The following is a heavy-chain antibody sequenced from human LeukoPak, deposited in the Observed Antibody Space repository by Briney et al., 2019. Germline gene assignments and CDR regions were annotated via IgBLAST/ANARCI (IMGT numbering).Heavy chain of an antibody. V-gene: IGHV3-30-3*01. J-gene: IGHJ4*02. CDR1: GFTFSSYV. CDR3: ARRGGDLYTAMVTDFDY. D-gene: IGHD5-18*01. Sequence: PGRSLRLSCAASGFTFSSYVMHWVRQAPGKGLEWVAVISYDGSNKYYADSVKGRFTISRDNSENTLYLQMNSLRADDTAVYYCARRGGDLYTAMVTDFDYWGQGTLVTVSS. CDR2: ISYDGSNK.